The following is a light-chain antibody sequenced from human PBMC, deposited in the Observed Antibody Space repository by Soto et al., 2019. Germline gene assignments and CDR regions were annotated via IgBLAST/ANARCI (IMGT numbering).Light chain of an antibody. CDR3: QQYGSSPPQT. J-gene: IGKJ1*01. Sequence: EIVLTQSPGTLSLSPGERATPSFRASRSFNSIYLAWYQQKPGQAPRLLIYGASSRATGIPDRFSGSGSGTDFTLTISRLEPEDFAVYYCQQYGSSPPQTFGQGTKVDI. V-gene: IGKV3-20*01. CDR1: RSFNSIY. CDR2: GAS.